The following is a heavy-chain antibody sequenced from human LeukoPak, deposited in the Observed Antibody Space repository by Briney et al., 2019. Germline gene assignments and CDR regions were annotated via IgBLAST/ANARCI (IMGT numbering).Heavy chain of an antibody. CDR1: GGSFSDYY. Sequence: PPETLSLTCAVYGGSFSDYYWSWIRQPPGKGLEWIGEINHSGSTNYNPSLKSRVTISVDTSKNQVSLKLSSVTAADTAVYFCARGHNCKDYWGQGTLVTVSS. CDR2: INHSGST. CDR3: ARGHNCKDY. D-gene: IGHD1-20*01. V-gene: IGHV4-34*01. J-gene: IGHJ4*02.